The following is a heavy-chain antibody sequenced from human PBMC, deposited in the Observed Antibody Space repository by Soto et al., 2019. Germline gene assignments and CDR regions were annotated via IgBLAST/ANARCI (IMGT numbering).Heavy chain of an antibody. D-gene: IGHD6-6*01. Sequence: QVQLVQSGAEVKKPGASVKVSCKTSGYTFTNYNINWVRQATGQGLAWMGWMNPNSGNTGYAQKFQGRVTMTRNTSITTAYMELSSLRSGDTAVYYCARAEPYSTSSPFDYWGQGTLVTVPS. CDR2: MNPNSGNT. CDR1: GYTFTNYN. J-gene: IGHJ4*02. CDR3: ARAEPYSTSSPFDY. V-gene: IGHV1-8*01.